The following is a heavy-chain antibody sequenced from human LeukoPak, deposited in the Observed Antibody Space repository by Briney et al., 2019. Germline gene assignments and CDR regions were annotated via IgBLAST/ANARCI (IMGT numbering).Heavy chain of an antibody. CDR2: INHSGST. CDR3: ARTWFGELRNWFDP. Sequence: SETLSPTCAVYGGSFSGYYWSWIRQPPGKGLEWIGEINHSGSTNYNPSLKSRVTISVDTSKNQFSLKLSSVTAADTAVYYCARTWFGELRNWFDPWGKGTTVTISS. V-gene: IGHV4-34*01. J-gene: IGHJ6*04. CDR1: GGSFSGYY. D-gene: IGHD3-10*01.